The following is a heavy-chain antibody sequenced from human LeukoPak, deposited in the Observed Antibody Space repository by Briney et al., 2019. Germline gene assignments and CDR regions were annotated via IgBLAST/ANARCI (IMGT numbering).Heavy chain of an antibody. D-gene: IGHD3-3*01. Sequence: GRSLRLSCAASGFTFDDYAMHWVRQAPGKGLEWVSGISWNSGSIGYADSVKGRFTISRDNAKNSLYLQMNSLRAEDTALYYCAKDGSTYYDFWSGRNWFDPWGQGTLVTVSS. V-gene: IGHV3-9*01. CDR2: ISWNSGSI. CDR1: GFTFDDYA. CDR3: AKDGSTYYDFWSGRNWFDP. J-gene: IGHJ5*02.